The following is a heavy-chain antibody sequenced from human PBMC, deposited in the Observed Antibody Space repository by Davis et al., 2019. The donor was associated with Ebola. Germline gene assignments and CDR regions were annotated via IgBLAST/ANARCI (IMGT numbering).Heavy chain of an antibody. CDR3: ARGPGYYYDSSGYYYVRHLDY. J-gene: IGHJ4*02. CDR2: INHSGST. D-gene: IGHD3-22*01. CDR1: GGSFSGYY. V-gene: IGHV4-34*01. Sequence: SETLSLTCAVYGGSFSGYYWSWIRQPPGKGLEWIGEINHSGSTNYNPSLKSRVTISVDTSKNQFSLKLSSVTAADTAVYYCARGPGYYYDSSGYYYVRHLDYWGQGTLVTVSS.